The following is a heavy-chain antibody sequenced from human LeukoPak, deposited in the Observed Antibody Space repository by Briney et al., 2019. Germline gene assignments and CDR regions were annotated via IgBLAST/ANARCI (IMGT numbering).Heavy chain of an antibody. CDR1: GFTFSSFD. Sequence: GGSLRLSCAASGFTFSSFDMHWVRQPTGQGLEWVSTIGTASDTYYPGSVEGRFTLPRDNAKNSLYLQMNSLTAGDTAVYYSARGPPRGKYYYMDVWGKGTTVTVSS. CDR2: IGTASDT. J-gene: IGHJ6*03. CDR3: ARGPPRGKYYYMDV. V-gene: IGHV3-13*01. D-gene: IGHD1-1*01.